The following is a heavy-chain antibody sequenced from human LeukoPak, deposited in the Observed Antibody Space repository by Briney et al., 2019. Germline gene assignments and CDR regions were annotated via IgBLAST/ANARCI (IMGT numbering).Heavy chain of an antibody. CDR1: GGSISSGGYS. Sequence: PSETLSLTCAVSGGSISSGGYSWSWIRQPPGKGLEWIGYIYHSGSTYYNPSLKSRVTISVDRSKNQFSLKLSSVTAADTAVYYCVREAATDYYDSCGYYRQTEVFDAWGQGTMVTVSS. D-gene: IGHD3-22*01. CDR3: VREAATDYYDSCGYYRQTEVFDA. V-gene: IGHV4-30-2*01. CDR2: IYHSGST. J-gene: IGHJ3*01.